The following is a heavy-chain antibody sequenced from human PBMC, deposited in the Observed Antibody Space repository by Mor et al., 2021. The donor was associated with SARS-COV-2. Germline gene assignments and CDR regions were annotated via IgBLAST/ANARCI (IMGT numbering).Heavy chain of an antibody. D-gene: IGHD1-7*01. J-gene: IGHJ4*02. V-gene: IGHV3-20*01. CDR3: ARGAYNWNFFRFDY. Sequence: FTISRDNAKNSLYLQMNSLRAEDTALYHCARGAYNWNFFRFDYWGQGSLVTVSS.